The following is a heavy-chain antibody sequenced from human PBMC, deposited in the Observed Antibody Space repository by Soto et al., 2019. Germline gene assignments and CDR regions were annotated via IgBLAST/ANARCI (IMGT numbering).Heavy chain of an antibody. J-gene: IGHJ4*02. CDR1: GGSINSSDYY. D-gene: IGHD1-26*01. CDR2: IFHTGST. Sequence: SETLSLTCTVSGGSINSSDYYWTWIRQHPEKGLEWIGYIFHTGSTNYNPSLKSRVTISVHTSNNQFSLELSSVTAADTAVYYCARGLITGSQYSGGWHYFDSWGQGTQVTVSS. CDR3: ARGLITGSQYSGGWHYFDS. V-gene: IGHV4-31*03.